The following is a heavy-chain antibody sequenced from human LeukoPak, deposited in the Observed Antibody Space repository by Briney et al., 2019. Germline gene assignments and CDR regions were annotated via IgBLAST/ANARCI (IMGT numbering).Heavy chain of an antibody. CDR1: GGSISSSSYY. CDR2: IYYSGST. J-gene: IGHJ4*02. D-gene: IGHD3-22*01. CDR3: ARHGYYDSSGYYSSFDY. Sequence: SETLSLTCTVSGGSISSSSYYWGWIRQPPGKGLEWIGSIYYSGSTYYNPSLRSRVTISVDTSKNQFSLKLSSVTAADTAVYYCARHGYYDSSGYYSSFDYWGQGTLVTVSS. V-gene: IGHV4-39*01.